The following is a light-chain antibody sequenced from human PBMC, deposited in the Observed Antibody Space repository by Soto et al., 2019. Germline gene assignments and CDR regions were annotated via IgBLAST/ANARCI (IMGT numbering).Light chain of an antibody. Sequence: QSVLTQPPSASGSPGQSVTISCTGTSSDVGAYDYVSWYQQHAGKAPKLVIYEVTKRPSGVPDRFSGSKSGNTASLTVSGLQLEDEADYYCSSYAGRNTLLFGGGTKLTVL. CDR1: SSDVGAYDY. J-gene: IGLJ2*01. V-gene: IGLV2-8*01. CDR2: EVT. CDR3: SSYAGRNTLL.